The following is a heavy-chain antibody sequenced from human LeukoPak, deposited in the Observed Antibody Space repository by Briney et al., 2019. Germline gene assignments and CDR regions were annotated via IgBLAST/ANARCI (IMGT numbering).Heavy chain of an antibody. V-gene: IGHV1-18*01. CDR3: ATANRYCTNGVCYAGAFDI. D-gene: IGHD2-8*01. CDR2: ISAYNGNT. J-gene: IGHJ3*02. Sequence: GASVKVSCKASGYTFTSNGISWVRQPPAQGLEWKGWISAYNGNTNYAQKLQGRVTMTTDTSTSTAYMELRSLRSDDTAVYYCATANRYCTNGVCYAGAFDIWGQGTMVTVSS. CDR1: GYTFTSNG.